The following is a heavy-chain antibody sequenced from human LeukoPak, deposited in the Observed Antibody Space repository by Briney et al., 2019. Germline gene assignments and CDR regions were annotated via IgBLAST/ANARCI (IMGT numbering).Heavy chain of an antibody. V-gene: IGHV1-8*01. CDR1: GYTFTSYD. D-gene: IGHD5-18*01. CDR2: MNPNSGNT. J-gene: IGHJ6*04. CDR3: AKDPFSRDTAMVTSV. Sequence: ASVKVSCKASGYTFTSYDINWVRQATGRGLEWMGWMNPNSGNTGYAQKFQGRVTMTRNTSISTAYMELSSLRSEDTAVYYCAKDPFSRDTAMVTSVWGKGTTVTVSS.